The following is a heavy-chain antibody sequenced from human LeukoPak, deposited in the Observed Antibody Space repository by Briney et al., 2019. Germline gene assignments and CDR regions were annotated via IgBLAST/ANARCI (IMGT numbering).Heavy chain of an antibody. J-gene: IGHJ3*02. CDR2: ISGYNGNT. V-gene: IGHV1-18*01. D-gene: IGHD6-19*01. CDR1: GYTFTSNG. CDR3: ARELYSSGWYRGAFDI. Sequence: ASVKVSCKASGYTFTSNGITWVRQAPGQGLEWMGWISGYNGNTNYAQKLQGRVTMTTDTSTSTAYMELRSLRSDDTAVYYCARELYSSGWYRGAFDIWGQGTMVTVSS.